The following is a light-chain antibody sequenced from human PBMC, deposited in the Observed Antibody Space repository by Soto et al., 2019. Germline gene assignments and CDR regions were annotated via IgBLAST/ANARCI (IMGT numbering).Light chain of an antibody. CDR3: VSYTSSTTYV. Sequence: QSALAQPASVSDSPGQSITISCTGTSSDVGGSNFVSWYQQHPGKPPKLIIYDVANRPSGVSNRFSGSKYGSTASLIISRLQTEDEADYYCVSYTSSTTYVFGTGTKVTVL. CDR1: SSDVGGSNF. V-gene: IGLV2-14*03. CDR2: DVA. J-gene: IGLJ1*01.